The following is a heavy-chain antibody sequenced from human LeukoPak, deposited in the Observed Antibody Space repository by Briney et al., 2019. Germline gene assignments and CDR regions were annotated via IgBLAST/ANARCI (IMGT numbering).Heavy chain of an antibody. D-gene: IGHD3-22*01. CDR2: INHSGST. CDR1: GGSFSGYY. V-gene: IGHV4-34*01. CDR3: ARRFARGIVVVRSAFDI. Sequence: SETLSLTCAVYGGSFSGYYWSWIRQPPGKRLEWIGEINHSGSTNYNPSLKSRVTISVDTSKNQFSLKLSSVTAADTAVYYCARRFARGIVVVRSAFDIWGQGTMVTVSS. J-gene: IGHJ3*02.